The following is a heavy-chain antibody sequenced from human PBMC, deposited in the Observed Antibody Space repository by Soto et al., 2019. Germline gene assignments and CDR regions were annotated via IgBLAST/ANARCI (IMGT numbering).Heavy chain of an antibody. Sequence: QVQLQQSGPGLVKPSQTLSLTCAISGDSVSSNSAAWNWIRQSPSRGLEWLGRAYYRSQWYYDSAVFVRSRITVITYTSKNPFTLQLSSVTPEDTAVYFCTKQKGDSRTYNGMDVWGQGTTVIVSS. CDR2: AYYRSQWYY. J-gene: IGHJ6*02. D-gene: IGHD2-21*02. CDR1: GDSVSSNSAA. CDR3: TKQKGDSRTYNGMDV. V-gene: IGHV6-1*01.